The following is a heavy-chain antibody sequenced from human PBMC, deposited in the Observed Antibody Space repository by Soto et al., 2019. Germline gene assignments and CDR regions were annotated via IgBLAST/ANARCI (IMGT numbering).Heavy chain of an antibody. CDR2: IYHSGST. Sequence: ETLSLTCSVSGGSINSNYWWNWVRQTPGKGLEWIGEIYHSGSTNYNPSLKSRVTISSDKSKNQFSLNLNSVTAADTAVYYCARSIMITFGGVTDFDYWGQGTLVTVS. J-gene: IGHJ4*02. V-gene: IGHV4-4*02. D-gene: IGHD3-16*01. CDR3: ARSIMITFGGVTDFDY. CDR1: GGSINSNYW.